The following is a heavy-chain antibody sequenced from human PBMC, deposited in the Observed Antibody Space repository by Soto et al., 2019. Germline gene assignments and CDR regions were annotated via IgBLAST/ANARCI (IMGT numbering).Heavy chain of an antibody. D-gene: IGHD6-13*01. CDR3: VRDVPSSSYFDY. Sequence: SETLSLTCTVSGGSISSGGYYWNWIRQHPGKGLEWIGYIYYSGSTYYNPSLKSRVTISVDTSKNQFSLKLWSVTAADTAVYYCVRDVPSSSYFDYWGQGALVTVSS. J-gene: IGHJ4*02. V-gene: IGHV4-31*03. CDR2: IYYSGST. CDR1: GGSISSGGYY.